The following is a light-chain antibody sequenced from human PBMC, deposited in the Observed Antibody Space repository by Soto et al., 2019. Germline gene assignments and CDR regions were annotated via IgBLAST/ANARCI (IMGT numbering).Light chain of an antibody. V-gene: IGKV1D-13*01. CDR2: YAS. CDR3: QQFNDYPTS. J-gene: IGKJ2*01. Sequence: AIPLTQSPSSLSASVGDRVTITCRASQGISSALAWYQQMPGKAPKLLIYYASSLESGVPSRFSGSGSGTYFTLTISNVQPEDSATYHCQQFNDYPTSFGQGTTLEIK. CDR1: QGISSA.